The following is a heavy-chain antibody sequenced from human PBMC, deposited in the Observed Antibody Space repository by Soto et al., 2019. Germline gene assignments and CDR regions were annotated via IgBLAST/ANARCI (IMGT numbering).Heavy chain of an antibody. CDR3: ERDYLWAFDY. V-gene: IGHV3-48*02. Sequence: EVQLVESGGGLVQPGGDLRLSCVASGFTFDNYAMNWVRQAPGKGLEWLSWISVGSYDIAYSDSVNGRFTISRDNAKNSLYLQLNSLKDEDTAVSYCERDYLWAFDYWGQGTLVTVTS. CDR1: GFTFDNYA. CDR2: ISVGSYDI. J-gene: IGHJ4*02. D-gene: IGHD3-16*01.